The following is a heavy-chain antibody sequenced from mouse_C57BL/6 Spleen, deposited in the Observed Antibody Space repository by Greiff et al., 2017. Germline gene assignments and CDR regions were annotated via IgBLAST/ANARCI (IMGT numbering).Heavy chain of an antibody. CDR3: ARRDYSSSYWYFDV. J-gene: IGHJ1*03. D-gene: IGHD1-1*01. V-gene: IGHV5-6*01. CDR2: ISSGGSYT. Sequence: DVHLVESGGDLVKPGGSLKLSCAASGFTFSSYGMSWVRQTPDKRLEWVATISSGGSYTYYPDSVKGRFTISRDNAKNTLYLQMSSLKSEDTAMYYCARRDYSSSYWYFDVWGTGTTVTVSS. CDR1: GFTFSSYG.